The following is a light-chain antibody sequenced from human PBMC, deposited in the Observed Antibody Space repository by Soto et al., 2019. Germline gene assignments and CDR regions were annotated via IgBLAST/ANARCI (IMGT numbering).Light chain of an antibody. V-gene: IGLV1-40*01. J-gene: IGLJ1*01. CDR1: SSNIGAGYD. CDR3: AAWDDSLDGRV. Sequence: QSVLTQPPSVSGAPGQRVTISCTGSSSNIGAGYDVHWYQQLPGTAPKLLIYRNTNRPSGVPDRFSGSKSGTSASLAISGLQSEDEADYYCAAWDDSLDGRVFGTGTKVTVL. CDR2: RNT.